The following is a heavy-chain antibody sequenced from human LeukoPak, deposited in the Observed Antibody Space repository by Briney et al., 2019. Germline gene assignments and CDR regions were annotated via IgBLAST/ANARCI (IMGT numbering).Heavy chain of an antibody. V-gene: IGHV4-61*02. J-gene: IGHJ5*02. CDR1: GGSISSGSYY. CDR3: ARAIGHWFDP. Sequence: SETLSLTCTVSGGSISSGSYYWSWIRQPAGKGLEWIGRIYTSGSTNYNPSLKSRVIISVDTSKNQFSLKLSSVTAADTAVYYCARAIGHWFDPRGQGTLVTVSS. CDR2: IYTSGST.